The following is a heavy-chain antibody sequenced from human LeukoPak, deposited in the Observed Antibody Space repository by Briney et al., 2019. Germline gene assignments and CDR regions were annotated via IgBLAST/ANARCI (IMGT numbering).Heavy chain of an antibody. CDR3: ARDGPSSYGEEEIGYYYYGMDV. Sequence: AGGSLRLSCEASGFTFSSYGMHWVRQAPGKGLEWVAVISYDGSNKYYADSVKGRFTISRDNSKNTLYLQMNSLRAEDTAVYYCARDGPSSYGEEEIGYYYYGMDVWGQGTTVTVSS. D-gene: IGHD4-17*01. CDR1: GFTFSSYG. V-gene: IGHV3-30*19. CDR2: ISYDGSNK. J-gene: IGHJ6*02.